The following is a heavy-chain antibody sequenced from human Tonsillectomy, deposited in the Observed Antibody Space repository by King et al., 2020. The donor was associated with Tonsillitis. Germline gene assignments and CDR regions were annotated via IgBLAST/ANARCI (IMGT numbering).Heavy chain of an antibody. CDR3: ARTMIRGLTYFDL. J-gene: IGHJ2*01. V-gene: IGHV4-39*02. CDR1: GGFISSSSYY. CDR2: IYYSGIT. Sequence: LQLQESGPGLVKPSETLSLTCTVSGGFISSSSYYWGWIRQPPGKGLEWIGSIYYSGITYYNPSLKSRVTISVDTSKKYFSLRLKSVTAADTAVYYCARTMIRGLTYFDLWGRGTLVTVSS. D-gene: IGHD3-10*01.